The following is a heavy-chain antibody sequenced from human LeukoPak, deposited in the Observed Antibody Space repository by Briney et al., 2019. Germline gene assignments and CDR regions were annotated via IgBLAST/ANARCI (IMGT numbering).Heavy chain of an antibody. Sequence: GEYLKISCKGSGYSFTSYWIGWVRQMPRKGLEGMGIIYPGDSDTRYSPSFQGQVTISADKSISTAYLQWSSLKASDTAMYYCASFSFDAFDIWGQGTMVTVSS. J-gene: IGHJ3*02. D-gene: IGHD2/OR15-2a*01. V-gene: IGHV5-51*01. CDR3: ASFSFDAFDI. CDR2: IYPGDSDT. CDR1: GYSFTSYW.